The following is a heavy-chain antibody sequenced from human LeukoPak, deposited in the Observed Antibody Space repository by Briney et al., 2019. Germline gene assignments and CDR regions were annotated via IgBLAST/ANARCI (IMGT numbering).Heavy chain of an antibody. CDR2: IHHSGSI. CDR1: GGSISSYY. D-gene: IGHD4-17*01. Sequence: SETLSLTCTVSGGSISSYYWSWIRQPPGKGLEWIAEIHHSGSINYNPSLKSRVTISVDTSKNQFSLKLSSVTAADTAVYYCAREYGDYDSLYYFDYWGQGTLVTVSS. V-gene: IGHV4-59*08. CDR3: AREYGDYDSLYYFDY. J-gene: IGHJ4*02.